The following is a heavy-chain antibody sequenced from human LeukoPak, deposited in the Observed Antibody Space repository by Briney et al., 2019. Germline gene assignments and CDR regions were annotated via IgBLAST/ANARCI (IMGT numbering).Heavy chain of an antibody. CDR1: GYSFTNYW. D-gene: IGHD7-27*01. CDR2: IYPGDSDT. J-gene: IGHJ4*02. CDR3: ARRTGTCEYFDY. Sequence: AEALMISCYGSGYSFTNYWIGWVRQQPGKGLEWMGIIYPGDSDTRYRPSFQGPVTISADKSINTANLQWTSLKASDTAMYYCARRTGTCEYFDYWGEGTLVTVSS. V-gene: IGHV5-51*01.